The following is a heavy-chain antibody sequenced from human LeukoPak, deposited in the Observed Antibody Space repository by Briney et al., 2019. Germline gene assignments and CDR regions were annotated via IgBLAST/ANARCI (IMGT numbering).Heavy chain of an antibody. Sequence: HSETLSLTCTVSGGSISSSSYYWGWIRQPPGKGLEWIGSIYYSGSTYYNPSLKSRVTISVDTSKNQFSLKLSSVTAADTAVYYCATTYSSGWFYYFDYWGQGTLVTVSS. CDR1: GGSISSSSYY. CDR3: ATTYSSGWFYYFDY. J-gene: IGHJ4*02. D-gene: IGHD6-19*01. V-gene: IGHV4-39*01. CDR2: IYYSGST.